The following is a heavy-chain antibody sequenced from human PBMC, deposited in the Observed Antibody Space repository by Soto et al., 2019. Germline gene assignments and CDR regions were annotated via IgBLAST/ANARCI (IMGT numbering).Heavy chain of an antibody. CDR1: GASINTSPYY. D-gene: IGHD3-10*01. J-gene: IGHJ5*02. Sequence: QLQLQESGPGLVKPSETLSLTCSVSGASINTSPYYWGWIRQPPGEGLEWIGSVFSTGSTYYNPSPKGRVTVSVDTSGNEVSLKVYSVTAADTAVYYCASHKVESANSGLDHWGQGTLVAVSS. CDR2: VFSTGST. V-gene: IGHV4-39*01. CDR3: ASHKVESANSGLDH.